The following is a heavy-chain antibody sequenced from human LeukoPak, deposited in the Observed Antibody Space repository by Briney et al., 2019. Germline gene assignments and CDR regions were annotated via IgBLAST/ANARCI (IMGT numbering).Heavy chain of an antibody. CDR2: ISYDGSNK. D-gene: IGHD2-2*01. Sequence: GGSLRLSCAASGFIFRNYGMHWVRQAPGKGLEWVAVISYDGSNKYYADSVKGRFTISRDNSKNTLYLQMNSLRAEDTAVYYCAKGSSTSWDTMDVWGKGTTVTVSS. V-gene: IGHV3-30*18. CDR1: GFIFRNYG. J-gene: IGHJ6*04. CDR3: AKGSSTSWDTMDV.